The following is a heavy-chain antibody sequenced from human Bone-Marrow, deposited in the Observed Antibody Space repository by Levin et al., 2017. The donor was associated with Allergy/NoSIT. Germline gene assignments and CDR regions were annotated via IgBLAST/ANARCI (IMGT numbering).Heavy chain of an antibody. CDR1: GIPFSSYA. CDR3: AKEFTRSGWYGGLNY. J-gene: IGHJ4*02. V-gene: IGHV3-23*01. CDR2: ISGSGERT. Sequence: GGSLRLSCEVSGIPFSSYAMNWVRQAPGKGLEWVSIISGSGERTHHADSVKGRFTISRDNSKNTLYLQMNSLRVEDTAVYYCAKEFTRSGWYGGLNYWGQGSLVTVSS. D-gene: IGHD6-19*01.